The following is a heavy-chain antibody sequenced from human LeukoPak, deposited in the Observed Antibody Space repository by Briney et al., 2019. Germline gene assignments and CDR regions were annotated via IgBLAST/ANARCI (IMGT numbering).Heavy chain of an antibody. CDR1: GGSISSYY. CDR2: IYYSGST. Sequence: SETLSLTCTVSGGSISSYYWSWIRQPPGKGLEWIGYIYYSGSTNYNPSLRSRVTISVDTSKNQFPLKLSSVTAADTAVYYCATSSTSLGAFDIWGQGTMVTVSS. CDR3: ATSSTSLGAFDI. D-gene: IGHD2-2*01. J-gene: IGHJ3*02. V-gene: IGHV4-59*01.